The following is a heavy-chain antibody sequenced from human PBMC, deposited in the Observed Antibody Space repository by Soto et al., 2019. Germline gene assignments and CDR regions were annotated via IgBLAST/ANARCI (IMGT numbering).Heavy chain of an antibody. CDR3: ARGDYDFWSGPQSLFDY. J-gene: IGHJ4*02. CDR1: GGSISSYY. Sequence: SETLSLTCTVSGGSISSYYWSWIRQPPGKGLEWIGYIYYSGSTNYNPSLKSRVTISVDTSKNQFSLKLSSVTAADTAVYYCARGDYDFWSGPQSLFDYWGQGTLVTVSS. D-gene: IGHD3-3*01. CDR2: IYYSGST. V-gene: IGHV4-59*01.